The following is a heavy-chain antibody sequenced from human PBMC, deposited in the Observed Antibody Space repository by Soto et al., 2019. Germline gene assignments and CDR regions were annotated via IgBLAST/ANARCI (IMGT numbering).Heavy chain of an antibody. V-gene: IGHV1-3*01. Sequence: ASVKVSCKASGYTFTSYAMHWVRQAPGQRLEWMGWINAGNGNTKYSQKFQGRVTITRDTSASTAYMELSSLRSEDTAVYYCARDFYDYRLWLVNWFDPWGQGTLVTVYS. D-gene: IGHD3-16*01. CDR3: ARDFYDYRLWLVNWFDP. CDR1: GYTFTSYA. CDR2: INAGNGNT. J-gene: IGHJ5*02.